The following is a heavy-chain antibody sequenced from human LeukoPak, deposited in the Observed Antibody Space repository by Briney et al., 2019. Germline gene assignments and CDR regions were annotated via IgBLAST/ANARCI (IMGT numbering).Heavy chain of an antibody. J-gene: IGHJ4*02. CDR1: GYTFTSYD. D-gene: IGHD6-19*01. CDR3: ARERVAGHDY. CDR2: INPNSGGT. V-gene: IGHV1-2*06. Sequence: ASVKVSCKASGYTFTSYDINWVRQATGQGLEWMGRINPNSGGTNYAQKFQGRVTMTRDTSISTAYMELSRLRSDDTAVYYCARERVAGHDYWGQGTLVTVSS.